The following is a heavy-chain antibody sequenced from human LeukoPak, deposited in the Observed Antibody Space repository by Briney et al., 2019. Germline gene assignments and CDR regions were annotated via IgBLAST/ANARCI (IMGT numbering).Heavy chain of an antibody. V-gene: IGHV1-2*02. CDR2: IDPPSGTP. Sequence: ASVKVSCKASGYTFTGQFIHWLRQAPGQGLEWMGWIDPPSGTPHYAQKFQDAVTLTRDTSIGTAYMEVHRLQPDDTAVYYCARSRFSTGFYLDFRGQGTLISVSS. CDR3: ARSRFSTGFYLDF. CDR1: GYTFTGQF. J-gene: IGHJ4*02. D-gene: IGHD6-19*01.